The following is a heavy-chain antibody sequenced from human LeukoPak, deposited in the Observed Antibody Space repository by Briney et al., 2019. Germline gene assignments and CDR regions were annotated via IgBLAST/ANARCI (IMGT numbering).Heavy chain of an antibody. CDR2: VNRDGSET. CDR3: ARNNGMDV. J-gene: IGHJ6*02. CDR1: GFIFSNYG. Sequence: PGGSLRLSCAASGFIFSNYGMNWVRQAPGRGPEWVANVNRDGSETYYLDSVKGRFTISKDNAKNSLYLQMNSLRAEDTALYHCARNNGMDVWGQGTTVIVSS. V-gene: IGHV3-7*03.